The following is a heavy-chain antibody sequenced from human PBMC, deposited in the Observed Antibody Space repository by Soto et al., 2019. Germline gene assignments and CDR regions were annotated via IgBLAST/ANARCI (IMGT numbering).Heavy chain of an antibody. CDR3: ERYRREPVAGYTLDN. Sequence: PSETLSLTCTVSGGSIRSNYMTWIRQPPGKGLEWIVYVYNSGSTNYNPSLKSRVTISEDTSKSQFSLKVNSMTAADTAVYYCERYRREPVAGYTLDNWGPGILVTSPQ. V-gene: IGHV4-59*01. D-gene: IGHD6-13*01. CDR2: VYNSGST. CDR1: GGSIRSNY. J-gene: IGHJ4*02.